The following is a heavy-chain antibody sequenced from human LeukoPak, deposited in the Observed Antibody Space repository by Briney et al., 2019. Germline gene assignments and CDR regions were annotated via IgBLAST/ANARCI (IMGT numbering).Heavy chain of an antibody. J-gene: IGHJ4*02. V-gene: IGHV3-11*01. Sequence: GGSLRLSCGAAEFNVNDYYMSWVRHAPGKGLEWISDIGGSDSIVAYAGSVECRFTISRDIAKNSLFLQMNSLRADDTAVYYCARELVAGTLAYWGQGILVTVSS. CDR2: IGGSDSIV. CDR3: ARELVAGTLAY. CDR1: EFNVNDYY. D-gene: IGHD1-7*01.